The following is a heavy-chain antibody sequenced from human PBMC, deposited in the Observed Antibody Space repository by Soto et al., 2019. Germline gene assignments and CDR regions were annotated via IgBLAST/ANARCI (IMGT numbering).Heavy chain of an antibody. CDR2: INHSGST. V-gene: IGHV4-34*01. CDR1: GGSFSGYY. CDR3: ASMVRGVIMASDAFDI. D-gene: IGHD3-10*01. J-gene: IGHJ3*02. Sequence: PSETLSLTCAVYGGSFSGYYWSWIRQPPGKGLEWIGEINHSGSTNYNPSLKSRATISVDTSKNQFSLKLSSVTAADTAVYYCASMVRGVIMASDAFDIWGQGTMVTVSS.